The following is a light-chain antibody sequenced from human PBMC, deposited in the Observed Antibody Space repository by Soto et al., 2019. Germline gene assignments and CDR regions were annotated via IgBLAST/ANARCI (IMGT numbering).Light chain of an antibody. V-gene: IGKV1-33*01. J-gene: IGKJ4*01. CDR3: QQYDDLPLT. CDR1: QDISNY. Sequence: DIQITKSPSSLSASVGDRVTITCQASQDISNYINWYQQKPGKAPQLLIYAASNLETGVPSRFSGSGSGTDITLTISSLQSGDLGTYFCQQYDDLPLTFGEGTKVELK. CDR2: AAS.